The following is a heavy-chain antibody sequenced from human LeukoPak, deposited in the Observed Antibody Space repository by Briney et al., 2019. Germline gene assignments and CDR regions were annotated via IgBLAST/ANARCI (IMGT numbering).Heavy chain of an antibody. CDR2: MNPNSGNT. J-gene: IGHJ4*02. CDR1: GYTFTSYD. V-gene: IGHV1-8*01. Sequence: GASVKVSCKASGYTFTSYDINWVRQATGQGLEWMGWMNPNSGNTGYAQKFQGRVTMTRNTSISTAYMELSSLRSEDTAVYYCARDYPLGMAADYWGQGTLVTVSS. CDR3: ARDYPLGMAADY. D-gene: IGHD5-24*01.